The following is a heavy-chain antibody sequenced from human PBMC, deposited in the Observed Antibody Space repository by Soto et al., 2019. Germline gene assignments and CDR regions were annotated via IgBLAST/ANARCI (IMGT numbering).Heavy chain of an antibody. V-gene: IGHV3-74*01. CDR1: GFDFSNTW. CDR3: AKDWFYTIDS. Sequence: GGSLRLSXATSGFDFSNTWIHWVRQVPGKGLVWVSRINSDGSSKIYADSVKGRFTISRDNAKNTVYLQMSSLSVEDTAVYYCAKDWFYTIDSWGQGTPVTVSS. J-gene: IGHJ4*02. CDR2: INSDGSSK. D-gene: IGHD3-16*01.